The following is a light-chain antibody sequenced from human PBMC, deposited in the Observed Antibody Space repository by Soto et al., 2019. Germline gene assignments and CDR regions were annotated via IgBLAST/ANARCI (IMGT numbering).Light chain of an antibody. CDR1: QSLLHSNGNTY. CDR3: MQATQTPVT. CDR2: FVS. V-gene: IGKV2-28*01. J-gene: IGKJ4*01. Sequence: IVLTQSPLSLPVTPGEPASMSCRSSQSLLHSNGNTYLDWYVQKLVQSPQLLMYFVSTRASGVPVRFCGGRSGTDVTLKISRVEAEDAGVYYCMQATQTPVTFGGGTKVEIK.